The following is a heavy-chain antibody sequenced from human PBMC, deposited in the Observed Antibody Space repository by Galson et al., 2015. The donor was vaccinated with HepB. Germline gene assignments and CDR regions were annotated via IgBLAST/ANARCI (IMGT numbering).Heavy chain of an antibody. CDR2: IDPSDSYT. CDR1: GYNFPDYW. D-gene: IGHD2-21*02. Sequence: QSGAEVKKPGESLKISCKGSGYNFPDYWITWIRQMPGKGLEWMGRIDPSDSYTVYSPSFEGHVTISADKSINAAYLQWTNLQASDTAIYYCARVDTASLKLGYDPWGQGTQVAVST. CDR3: ARVDTASLKLGYDP. J-gene: IGHJ5*02. V-gene: IGHV5-10-1*01.